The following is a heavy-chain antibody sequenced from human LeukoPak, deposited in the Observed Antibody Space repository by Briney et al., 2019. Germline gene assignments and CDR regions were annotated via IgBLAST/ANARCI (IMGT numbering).Heavy chain of an antibody. CDR1: AFTFNSYS. CDR3: ARERYSRSSYDAFDM. CDR2: ISSSSSYI. V-gene: IGHV3-21*01. D-gene: IGHD6-6*01. J-gene: IGHJ3*02. Sequence: GGSLRLSCAASAFTFNSYSMNWVRRAPGKGLESVSSISSSSSYIYYADSVKGRFTISRDNAKNSLSLQMSSLRAEDTAVYYCARERYSRSSYDAFDMWGQGTMVTVSS.